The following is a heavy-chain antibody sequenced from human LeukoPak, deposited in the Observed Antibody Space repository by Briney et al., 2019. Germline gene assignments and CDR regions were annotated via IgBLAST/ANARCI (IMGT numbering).Heavy chain of an antibody. CDR3: ARDLGNYQHRNSYDSSALTDY. Sequence: ASVKVSCKASGDTFTTYYIHWVRQAPGQGLEWMGIINPSGGSTSYAQKFQGRVTMTRDTSTGTVYMELSSLRSEDTAVYYCARDLGNYQHRNSYDSSALTDYWGQGTLVTVSS. J-gene: IGHJ4*02. CDR1: GDTFTTYY. V-gene: IGHV1-46*01. D-gene: IGHD3-22*01. CDR2: INPSGGST.